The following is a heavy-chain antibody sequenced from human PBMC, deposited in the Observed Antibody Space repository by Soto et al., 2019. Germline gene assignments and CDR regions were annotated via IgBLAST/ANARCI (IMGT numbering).Heavy chain of an antibody. V-gene: IGHV3-23*01. CDR2: ISGSVGST. CDR3: AKDQDIVGATTRFDY. CDR1: GFTFSSYA. J-gene: IGHJ4*02. Sequence: GGSLRLSWAASGFTFSSYAMSWVRQAPGKGLEWVSAISGSVGSTYYADSVKVRFTISRYNSKNTLYLQMNSLRAEDTAVYYCAKDQDIVGATTRFDYWGQGTLVTVSS. D-gene: IGHD1-26*01.